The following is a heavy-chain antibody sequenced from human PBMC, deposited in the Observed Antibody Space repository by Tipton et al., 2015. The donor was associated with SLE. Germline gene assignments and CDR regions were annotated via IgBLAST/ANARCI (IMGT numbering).Heavy chain of an antibody. Sequence: GLVKPSQTLSLTCAISGDSVSSNSAAWNWIRQSPSRGLEWLGRTYQRSRWYNEYEVSVRSRITINPDTSKNQFSLQLNSMTPEDTAVYYCARGVGARGYFDYWGQGTLVTVPS. D-gene: IGHD1-26*01. J-gene: IGHJ4*02. V-gene: IGHV6-1*01. CDR3: ARGVGARGYFDY. CDR2: TYQRSRWYN. CDR1: GDSVSSNSAA.